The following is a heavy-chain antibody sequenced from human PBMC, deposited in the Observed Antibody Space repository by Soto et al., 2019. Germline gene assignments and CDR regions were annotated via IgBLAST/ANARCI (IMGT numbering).Heavy chain of an antibody. CDR2: ITHDVYS. Sequence: QVQLQQSGPRLVKPSETLSLTCTVSGGSIINYYCSWFRQSPGKGLEWIGYITHDVYSAYNLSLKMRVPMSADTAKTQFSLMLDSVTATDAAVYYCARKVYGPQQDLVDAWGQGTRVIVSS. V-gene: IGHV4-4*08. J-gene: IGHJ6*02. CDR3: ARKVYGPQQDLVDA. D-gene: IGHD3-16*01. CDR1: GGSIINYY.